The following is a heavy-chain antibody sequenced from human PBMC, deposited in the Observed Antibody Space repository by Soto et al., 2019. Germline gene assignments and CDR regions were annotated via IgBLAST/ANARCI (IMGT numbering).Heavy chain of an antibody. CDR2: ISWNSGSI. Sequence: EVQLVASGGGLVQPGRSLRLSCAASGFTFDDYAMHWVRQAPGKGLEWVSGISWNSGSIGYADSVKGRFTISRDNAKNSLYLQMNSLRAEDTALYYCAKGRGLAAAFDIWGQGTMVTVSS. D-gene: IGHD2-15*01. J-gene: IGHJ3*02. CDR3: AKGRGLAAAFDI. CDR1: GFTFDDYA. V-gene: IGHV3-9*01.